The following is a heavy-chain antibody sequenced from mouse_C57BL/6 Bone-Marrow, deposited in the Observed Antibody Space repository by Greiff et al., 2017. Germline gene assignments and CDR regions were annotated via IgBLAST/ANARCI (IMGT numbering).Heavy chain of an antibody. Sequence: KQSCKASGYTFTSYWMHWVKQRPGRGLEWIGRIDPNSGGTKYNEKFKSKATLTVDKPSSTAYMQLSSLTSEDSAVYYCAREEGLRTGSYWYFDVWGTGTTVTVSS. V-gene: IGHV1-72*01. CDR1: GYTFTSYW. CDR3: AREEGLRTGSYWYFDV. CDR2: IDPNSGGT. D-gene: IGHD1-1*01. J-gene: IGHJ1*03.